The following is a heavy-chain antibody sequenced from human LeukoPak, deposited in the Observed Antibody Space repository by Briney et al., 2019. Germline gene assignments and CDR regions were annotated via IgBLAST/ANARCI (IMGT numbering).Heavy chain of an antibody. J-gene: IGHJ4*02. CDR2: IKQDGGEK. Sequence: GGSLRLSCAASGVTFSSYWMTWVRQAPGKGLEWVANIKQDGGEKYYVDSVKGRFTISRDNAKNSLYLQMNSLRAEDTAVYYCAKSSTSRQLVTPVRAAAEGNWGQGTLVTVSS. CDR3: AKSSTSRQLVTPVRAAAEGN. D-gene: IGHD3-9*01. CDR1: GVTFSSYW. V-gene: IGHV3-7*03.